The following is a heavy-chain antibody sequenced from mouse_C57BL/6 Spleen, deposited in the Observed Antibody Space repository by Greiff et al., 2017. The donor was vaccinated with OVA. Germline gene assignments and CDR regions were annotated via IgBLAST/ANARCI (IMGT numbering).Heavy chain of an antibody. V-gene: IGHV8-6*01. CDR2: IYWDDDY. D-gene: IGHD1-1*01. J-gene: IGHJ4*01. Sequence: QVTLKVCGPGILQPSQTLSLSCSFSGFSLSTFGMGVSWLSQPSGKDLEWLVHIYWDDDYYYNPFLESQFRISKDTSNNPVFLTITTVYTVDTATYYCARNYYGVSYAMGYWGQGTSVTVSS. CDR3: ARNYYGVSYAMGY. CDR1: GFSLSTFGMG.